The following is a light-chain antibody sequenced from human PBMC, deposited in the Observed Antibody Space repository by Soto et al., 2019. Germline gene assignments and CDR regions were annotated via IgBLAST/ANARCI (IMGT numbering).Light chain of an antibody. V-gene: IGLV2-11*01. Sequence: QSALTQPRSVSGSPGQSVTISCIGTSSDVGGYNYVSWYQQHPGKAPKLMIYDVSKRPSGVPDRFSGSKSGNTASLTISGLQAEDEADYYCCSYAGSYTSYVFGTGTKVTVL. J-gene: IGLJ1*01. CDR1: SSDVGGYNY. CDR3: CSYAGSYTSYV. CDR2: DVS.